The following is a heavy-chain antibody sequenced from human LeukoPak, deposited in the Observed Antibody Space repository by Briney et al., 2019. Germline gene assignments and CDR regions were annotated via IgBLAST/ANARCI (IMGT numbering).Heavy chain of an antibody. Sequence: PSETLSLTCAVYGGSFSGYYWSWIRQPPGKGLEWIGEINHSGSTNYNPSLKSRVTISVDTSKNQFSLKLSSVIAADTAVYYCASGTIFGVVISYWGQGTLVTVSS. CDR3: ASGTIFGVVISY. V-gene: IGHV4-34*01. CDR2: INHSGST. CDR1: GGSFSGYY. D-gene: IGHD3-3*01. J-gene: IGHJ4*02.